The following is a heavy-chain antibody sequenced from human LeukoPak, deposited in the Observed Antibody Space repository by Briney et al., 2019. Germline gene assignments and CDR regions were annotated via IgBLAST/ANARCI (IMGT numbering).Heavy chain of an antibody. D-gene: IGHD3-16*01. J-gene: IGHJ5*02. CDR2: ISGSGGST. CDR3: AKAGVWGSSSLLFDP. V-gene: IGHV3-23*01. CDR1: GFTFGSYA. Sequence: PGGSLRLSCAASGFTFGSYAMSWVRQAPGKGLEWVSAISGSGGSTYYADSVKGRFTISRDNSKNTLYLQMNSLRAEDTAVYYCAKAGVWGSSSLLFDPWGQGTLVTVSS.